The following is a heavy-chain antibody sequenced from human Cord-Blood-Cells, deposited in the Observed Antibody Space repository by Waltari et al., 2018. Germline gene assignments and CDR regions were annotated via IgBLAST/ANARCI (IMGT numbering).Heavy chain of an antibody. D-gene: IGHD7-27*01. J-gene: IGHJ4*02. V-gene: IGHV3-7*01. CDR3: ARDWNWGSVDY. Sequence: EVQLVASGGGLVQPGGSLSTSCAASGSTFSRYCMSWVRQAPGKGLEWVANIKQDGSEKYYVDSVKGRFTISRDNAKNSLYLQMNSLRAEDTAVYYCARDWNWGSVDYWGQGTLVTVSS. CDR2: IKQDGSEK. CDR1: GSTFSRYC.